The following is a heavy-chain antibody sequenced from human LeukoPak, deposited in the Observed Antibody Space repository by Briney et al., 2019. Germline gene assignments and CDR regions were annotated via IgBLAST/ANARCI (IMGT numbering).Heavy chain of an antibody. CDR3: AKAVYSSGWYYFDY. Sequence: GGSLRLSCAASGFTFSSYSMNWVRQAPGKGLEWVSYISSSSSTIYYADSVKGRFTISRDNAKNSLYLQMNSLRAEDTALYYCAKAVYSSGWYYFDYWGQGTLVTVSS. D-gene: IGHD6-19*01. CDR1: GFTFSSYS. V-gene: IGHV3-48*04. CDR2: ISSSSSTI. J-gene: IGHJ4*02.